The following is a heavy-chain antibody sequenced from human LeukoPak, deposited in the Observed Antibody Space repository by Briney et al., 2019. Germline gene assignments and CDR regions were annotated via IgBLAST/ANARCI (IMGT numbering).Heavy chain of an antibody. J-gene: IGHJ4*02. Sequence: GGSLRLSCAASGFTFSRHNVNWVRQAPGKGLEWVSSISSSSSYIYYADSVKGRFTISRDNAKNSLYLQMNSLRAEDTAVYYCARVHYFYGGNSEVYFDYWGQGTLVTVSS. CDR1: GFTFSRHN. V-gene: IGHV3-21*01. CDR2: ISSSSSYI. D-gene: IGHD4-23*01. CDR3: ARVHYFYGGNSEVYFDY.